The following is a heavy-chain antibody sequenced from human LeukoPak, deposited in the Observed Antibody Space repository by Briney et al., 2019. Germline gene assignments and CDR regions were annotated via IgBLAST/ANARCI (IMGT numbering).Heavy chain of an antibody. D-gene: IGHD3-10*01. J-gene: IGHJ4*02. CDR2: INPNSGGT. CDR3: AREVITMVRGVMRD. V-gene: IGHV1-2*02. CDR1: GYTFTGYY. Sequence: ASVKVSCKASGYTFTGYYMHWVRQAPGQGLEWMGWINPNSGGTNYAQKFQGRVTMTRDTSISTAYMELSRLRSDDTAVYYCAREVITMVRGVMRDWGQGTLVTVPS.